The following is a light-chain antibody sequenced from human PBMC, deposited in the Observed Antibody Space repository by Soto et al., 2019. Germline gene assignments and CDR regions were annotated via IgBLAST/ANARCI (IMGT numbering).Light chain of an antibody. Sequence: DIQMTQSPSTLSASGGDRVTLTCRASQSVSSWLAWYQLKPGKAPRLLIYKASNLENGVPSRFSGSGSGTEFTLTISSLQPDDFASYYCQQYDSYPWTFGQGTKVEIK. J-gene: IGKJ1*01. CDR1: QSVSSW. CDR3: QQYDSYPWT. V-gene: IGKV1-5*03. CDR2: KAS.